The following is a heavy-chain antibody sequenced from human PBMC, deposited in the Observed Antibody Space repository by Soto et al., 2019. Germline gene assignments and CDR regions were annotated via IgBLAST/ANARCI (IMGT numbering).Heavy chain of an antibody. CDR3: AKVSPLRDWTRSSCLGACDI. V-gene: IGHV3-23*01. Sequence: EVQLLESGGGLVQPGGSLRLSCAASGFTFSSYAMSWVRQAPGKGLEWDSAITASGDTTYYADSVKGRFTISRDNSKSTMYLQMNSLRAEDTAVYYCAKVSPLRDWTRSSCLGACDIWGQGTMVTVSS. J-gene: IGHJ3*02. CDR2: ITASGDTT. CDR1: GFTFSSYA. D-gene: IGHD2-21*01.